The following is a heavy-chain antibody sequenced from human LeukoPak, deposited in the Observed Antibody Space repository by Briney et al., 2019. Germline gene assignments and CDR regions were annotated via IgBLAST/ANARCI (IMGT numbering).Heavy chain of an antibody. CDR2: INHSGST. Sequence: SETLSLTCAVYGGSFSGYYWSWIRQPPGKGLEWIGEINHSGSTNYNPSLKSRVTISVDTSKNQFSLKLSSVTAADTAVYYCASGGYSYGADAADAFDIWGQGTMSPSLQ. V-gene: IGHV4-34*01. D-gene: IGHD5-18*01. CDR3: ASGGYSYGADAADAFDI. CDR1: GGSFSGYY. J-gene: IGHJ3*02.